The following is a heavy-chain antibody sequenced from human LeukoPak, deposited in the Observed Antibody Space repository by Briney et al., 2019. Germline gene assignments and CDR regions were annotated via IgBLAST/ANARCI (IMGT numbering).Heavy chain of an antibody. J-gene: IGHJ6*03. D-gene: IGHD3-22*01. CDR2: IYSGGST. Sequence: PGGSLRLSCAASGFTVSSNYMSWVRQAPGKGLGWVSVIYSGGSTYYADSVKGRFTISRDNSKNTLYLQMNSLRAEDTAVYYCASKTQADSSGYYYNYYYMDVWGKGTTVTVSS. CDR1: GFTVSSNY. CDR3: ASKTQADSSGYYYNYYYMDV. V-gene: IGHV3-53*01.